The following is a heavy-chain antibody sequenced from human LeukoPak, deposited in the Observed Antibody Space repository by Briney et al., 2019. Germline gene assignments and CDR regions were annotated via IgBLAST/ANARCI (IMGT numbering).Heavy chain of an antibody. CDR1: GFTFDAYP. J-gene: IGHJ4*02. CDR3: ARDRTSGWSFDF. Sequence: GGSLRLSCAASGFTFDAYPMHWVRQAPGKGLEFVSSITSDSGHTFYADSVKGRFTISRDNSKNTLYLQMGSLRPDDMGVYYCARDRTSGWSFDFWGQGTLVTVSS. CDR2: ITSDSGHT. V-gene: IGHV3-64*02. D-gene: IGHD6-19*01.